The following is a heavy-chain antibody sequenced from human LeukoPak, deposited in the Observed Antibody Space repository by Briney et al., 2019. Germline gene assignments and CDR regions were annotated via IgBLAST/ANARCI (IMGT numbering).Heavy chain of an antibody. CDR2: IYDSGST. J-gene: IGHJ3*02. Sequence: SETLSLTCTVSGGSISSGGYCWSWIRQPPGKGLEWIGYIYDSGSTYYNPSLKSRITISVDTSENRFSLKLSSVTATDTAVYYCARDCSGGSCYGAFDIWGQGTMVTVSS. CDR1: GGSISSGGYC. D-gene: IGHD2-15*01. CDR3: ARDCSGGSCYGAFDI. V-gene: IGHV4-30-4*01.